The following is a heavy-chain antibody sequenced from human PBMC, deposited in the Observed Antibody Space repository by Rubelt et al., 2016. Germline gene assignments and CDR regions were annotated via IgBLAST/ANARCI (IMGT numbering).Heavy chain of an antibody. J-gene: IGHJ4*02. CDR3: ARGVGYCTTGVCQD. V-gene: IGHV4-39*01. Sequence: LEWIGSIYYSGSTYYNPSLKSRVTISVDTSKNQFSLKLSSVTAADTAVYYCARGVGYCTTGVCQDWGQGTLVTVSS. CDR2: IYYSGST. D-gene: IGHD2-8*01.